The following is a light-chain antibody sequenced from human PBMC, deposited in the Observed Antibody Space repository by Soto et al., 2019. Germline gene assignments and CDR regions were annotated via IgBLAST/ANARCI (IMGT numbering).Light chain of an antibody. CDR2: SAS. J-gene: IGKJ3*01. CDR3: HVQYSGPPAA. CDR1: QGIDHS. Sequence: DIQMTQSPPSLSASVGDRVTITCRASQGIDHSLAWYQQKPGEIPNLLIYSASTLQSGVPSRFSGSGSETEFTLTIPSPQPEDVATNDCHVQYSGPPAAFGPGTKVDV. V-gene: IGKV1-27*01.